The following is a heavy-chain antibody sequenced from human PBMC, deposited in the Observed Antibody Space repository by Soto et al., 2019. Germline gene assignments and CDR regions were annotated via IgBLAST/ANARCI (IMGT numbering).Heavy chain of an antibody. J-gene: IGHJ5*02. D-gene: IGHD1-20*01. CDR2: IYYSGST. CDR3: TRLLTGTNNWFDH. V-gene: IGHV4-59*01. Sequence: SETLSLTCTVSGGSISSYYWSWIRQPPGKGLEWIGYIYYSGSTNYNPSLKSRVTISVDTSKNQFSLKLSSVTAADTAVYCCTRLLTGTNNWFDHWGQGTLVTVSS. CDR1: GGSISSYY.